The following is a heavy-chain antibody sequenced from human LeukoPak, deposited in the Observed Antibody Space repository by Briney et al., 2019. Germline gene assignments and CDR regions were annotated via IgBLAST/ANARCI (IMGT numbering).Heavy chain of an antibody. CDR1: GFTFSSYG. J-gene: IGHJ6*02. D-gene: IGHD2-21*02. CDR3: AKDGPAYCGGDCYLDV. CDR2: IWYDGSNN. Sequence: PGGSLRLSCAASGFTFSSYGMHWVRQAPGKGLEWVAVIWYDGSNNYYADSVKGRFTISRDNSKNTLYLQMNSLRAEDTAVYYCAKDGPAYCGGDCYLDVWGQGTTVTVSS. V-gene: IGHV3-30*02.